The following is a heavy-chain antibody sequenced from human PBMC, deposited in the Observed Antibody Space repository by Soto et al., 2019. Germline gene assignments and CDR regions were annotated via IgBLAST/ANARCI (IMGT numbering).Heavy chain of an antibody. CDR1: GYTFTSYD. CDR2: MNPNSGNT. Sequence: ASVKVSCKASGYTFTSYDINWVRQATGQGLEWMGWMNPNSGNTGYAQKFQGRVTMTRNTSISTAYMELSSLRFEDTAVYYCARMYSSGWYISHWGQGTLVTVSS. V-gene: IGHV1-8*01. J-gene: IGHJ4*02. D-gene: IGHD6-19*01. CDR3: ARMYSSGWYISH.